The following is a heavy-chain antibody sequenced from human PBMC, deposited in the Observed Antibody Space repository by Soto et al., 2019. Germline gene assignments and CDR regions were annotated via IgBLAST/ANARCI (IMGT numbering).Heavy chain of an antibody. V-gene: IGHV1-69*06. Sequence: QERLVQSGAEVRKPGSSVKVSCKVTGGTSTRYAINWVRQAHGQGLEWMGGIVPMFGTSKYAQKFQGRVTISADTSTHIAYMELRSLRSEDTAVYYCNRGSEYDFWSGYLWGQGTLVSVSS. CDR3: NRGSEYDFWSGYL. J-gene: IGHJ4*02. CDR1: GGTSTRYA. CDR2: IVPMFGTS. D-gene: IGHD3-3*01.